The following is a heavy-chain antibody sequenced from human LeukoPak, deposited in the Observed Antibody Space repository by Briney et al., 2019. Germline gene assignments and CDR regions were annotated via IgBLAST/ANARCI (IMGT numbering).Heavy chain of an antibody. D-gene: IGHD1-26*01. V-gene: IGHV3-30*04. CDR3: AMGVVGATLDY. CDR2: ISYDGSNK. CDR1: GFTFSSYA. J-gene: IGHJ4*02. Sequence: AGGSLRLSCAASGFTFSSYAMHWVRQAPGKGLEWVAVISYDGSNKYYADSVKGRFTISRDNSKNTLYLQMNSLRAEDTAVYYCAMGVVGATLDYWGQGTLVTVSS.